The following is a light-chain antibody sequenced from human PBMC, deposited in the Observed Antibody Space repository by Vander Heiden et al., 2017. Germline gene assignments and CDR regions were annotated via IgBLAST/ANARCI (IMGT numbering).Light chain of an antibody. CDR2: EVS. CDR3: SAYTSSSPADVV. Sequence: SALTQPASVSGSPGQSITISCPGTSSDVGGYTFVSWYQHHPAKAPNLMIYEVSNRHAGVANRCSGSKSGNTAALTITGLPAEDEADYYCSAYTSSSPADVVFGGGTKLTVL. J-gene: IGLJ2*01. CDR1: SSDVGGYTF. V-gene: IGLV2-14*01.